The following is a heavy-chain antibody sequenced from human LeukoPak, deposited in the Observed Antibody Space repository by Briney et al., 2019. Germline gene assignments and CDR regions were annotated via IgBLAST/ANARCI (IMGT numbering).Heavy chain of an antibody. D-gene: IGHD3-22*01. Sequence: GGSLRLSCAASGFTFSSYSMNWVRQAPGKGLEWVSYISSSSSTIYYADSVKGRFTISRDSAKNSLYLQMNSLRDEDTAVYYCARDPDYYDSSGYYYYFDYWGQGTLVTVSS. CDR1: GFTFSSYS. V-gene: IGHV3-48*02. CDR3: ARDPDYYDSSGYYYYFDY. CDR2: ISSSSSTI. J-gene: IGHJ4*02.